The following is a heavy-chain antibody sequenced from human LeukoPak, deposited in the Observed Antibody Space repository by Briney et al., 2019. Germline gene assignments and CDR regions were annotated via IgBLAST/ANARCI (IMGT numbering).Heavy chain of an antibody. V-gene: IGHV4-59*08. D-gene: IGHD5-18*01. CDR2: IYYSGST. J-gene: IGHJ4*02. CDR3: ASHTAMTYYFDY. CDR1: GGSISIYY. Sequence: SETLSLTCTVSGGSISIYYWSWIRQPPGKGLEWIGYIYYSGSTNHNPSLKSRVTISVDTSKNQFSLKLSSVTAADTTVYYCASHTAMTYYFDYWGQGTLVTVSS.